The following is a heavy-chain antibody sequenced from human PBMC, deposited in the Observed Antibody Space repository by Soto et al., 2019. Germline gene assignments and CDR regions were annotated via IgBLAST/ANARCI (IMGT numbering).Heavy chain of an antibody. CDR1: GLTFSSYG. D-gene: IGHD6-13*01. CDR3: AKDVAAEYYYYGMDV. Sequence: QVCLVESGGGVVQPGRSLRLSCAASGLTFSSYGMHWVRQAPGKGLEWVAVISYDGRNKYYADSVKGRFTISRDDSKNTLYLQMNSLRAEDTAVYYCAKDVAAEYYYYGMDVWGQGTTVTVSS. V-gene: IGHV3-30*18. J-gene: IGHJ6*02. CDR2: ISYDGRNK.